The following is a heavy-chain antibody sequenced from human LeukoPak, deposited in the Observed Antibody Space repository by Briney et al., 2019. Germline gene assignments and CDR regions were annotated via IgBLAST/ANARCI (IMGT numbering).Heavy chain of an antibody. CDR1: GDSVSSKDGA. Sequence: SQTLSLTCAVSGDSVSSKDGAWNWIRQSPSRGLEWLGRTYYRSKWYNDYAESMEGRMTISQDTSKNQYSLHLNSVTPDDTAVYYCARDLGTSGWHTFDYWGQGTLVTVSS. V-gene: IGHV6-1*01. J-gene: IGHJ4*02. CDR3: ARDLGTSGWHTFDY. CDR2: TYYRSKWYN. D-gene: IGHD6-19*01.